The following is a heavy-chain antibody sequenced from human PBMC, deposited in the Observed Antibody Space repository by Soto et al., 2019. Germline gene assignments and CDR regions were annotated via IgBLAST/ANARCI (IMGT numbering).Heavy chain of an antibody. CDR1: GGSFSGYY. CDR3: ARELRGYSYYPHWRSYFDY. V-gene: IGHV4-34*01. CDR2: INHSGST. J-gene: IGHJ4*02. Sequence: SETLSLTCAVYGGSFSGYYWSWIRQPPGKGLEWIGEINHSGSTNYNPSLKSRVTISVDTSKNQFSLRLSSVTAADTAVYYCARELRGYSYYPHWRSYFDYWGQGTLVTVSS. D-gene: IGHD5-18*01.